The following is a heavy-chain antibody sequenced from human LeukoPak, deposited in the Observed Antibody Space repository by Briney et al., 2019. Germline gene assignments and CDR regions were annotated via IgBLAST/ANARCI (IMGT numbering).Heavy chain of an antibody. CDR2: IYWNEDK. V-gene: IGHV2-5*01. CDR3: AHRRSGYYYMDV. Sequence: SGPTLLQPTPTLTLTCTLSGIALSTRGVGVGWIRQPPGKALEWLTLIYWNEDKRYSPSLKSRLTITKDTSKNQVVLTMTKMDPVDTATYYCAHRRSGYYYMDVWGKGTTVTVSS. CDR1: GIALSTRGVG. D-gene: IGHD2-15*01. J-gene: IGHJ6*03.